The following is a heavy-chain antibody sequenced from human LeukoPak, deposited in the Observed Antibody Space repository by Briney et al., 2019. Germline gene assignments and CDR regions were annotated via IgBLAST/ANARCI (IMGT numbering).Heavy chain of an antibody. CDR2: ISGSGGSA. Sequence: GGSLRLSCAASGFTFSSYAMSWVRQAPGKGLVWVSGISGSGGSAYYADSVKGRFTISRDNSKNTVYLQMNSLRADDTAVYYCAKDLGYGGNSGIDYWGQGTLVTVSS. J-gene: IGHJ4*02. CDR3: AKDLGYGGNSGIDY. V-gene: IGHV3-23*01. CDR1: GFTFSSYA. D-gene: IGHD4-23*01.